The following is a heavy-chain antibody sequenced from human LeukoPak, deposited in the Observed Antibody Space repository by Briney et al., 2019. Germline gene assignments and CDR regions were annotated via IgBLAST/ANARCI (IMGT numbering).Heavy chain of an antibody. Sequence: SETLSLTCAVYGGSFSGYYWSWIRQPPGKGLEWIGEINHSGSTNYSPSLKSRVTISVDTSKNQFSLKLSSVTAADTAVYYCARGSPYYDILTGYYNVGWFDPWGQGTLVTVSS. D-gene: IGHD3-9*01. J-gene: IGHJ5*02. V-gene: IGHV4-34*01. CDR3: ARGSPYYDILTGYYNVGWFDP. CDR2: INHSGST. CDR1: GGSFSGYY.